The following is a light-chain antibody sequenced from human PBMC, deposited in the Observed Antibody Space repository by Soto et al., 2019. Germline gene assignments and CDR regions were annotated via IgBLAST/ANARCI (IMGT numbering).Light chain of an antibody. CDR1: QSVSSSY. CDR3: QQYGSSPPYT. V-gene: IGKV3-20*01. Sequence: EIVLTQSPGTLSLSPGERATLSCRASQSVSSSYLAWYQQKPGQAPRLLIYGASSRATGIPDRFSGSGSGTHFTLTISMLEPDDFAVYYCQQYGSSPPYTFGQGTKLEIK. CDR2: GAS. J-gene: IGKJ2*01.